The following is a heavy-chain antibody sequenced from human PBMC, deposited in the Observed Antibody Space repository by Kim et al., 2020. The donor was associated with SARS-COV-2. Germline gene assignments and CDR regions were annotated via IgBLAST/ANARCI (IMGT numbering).Heavy chain of an antibody. V-gene: IGHV4-59*01. CDR3: ARVYDYGDFTPKYGMDV. J-gene: IGHJ6*02. D-gene: IGHD4-17*01. Sequence: LKSPVTLSVDTSKTQFSLKLSSVTAADTAVYYCARVYDYGDFTPKYGMDVWGQGTTVTVSS.